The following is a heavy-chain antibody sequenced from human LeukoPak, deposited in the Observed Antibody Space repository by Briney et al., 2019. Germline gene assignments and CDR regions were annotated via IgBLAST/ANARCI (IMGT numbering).Heavy chain of an antibody. J-gene: IGHJ4*02. Sequence: SETLSLTCADSGGSVSSYYRRWVRQPPGKGLEWIGYIHYSGSTNYNPSLKSRVTTSVETSESQSPLKLSSVTAPDTAGYYCAGGNTVIVPYYLDFWGQGTPVTVSS. D-gene: IGHD1-26*01. V-gene: IGHV4-59*02. CDR1: GGSVSSYY. CDR3: AGGNTVIVPYYLDF. CDR2: IHYSGST.